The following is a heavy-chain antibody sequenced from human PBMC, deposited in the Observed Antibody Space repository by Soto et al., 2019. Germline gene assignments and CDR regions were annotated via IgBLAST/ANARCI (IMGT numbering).Heavy chain of an antibody. V-gene: IGHV4-59*01. CDR1: GGSISSYC. Sequence: SGTLSLTCTVSGGSISSYCWSWIRQPPGKGMERIGYIYYNGSTNYNPSLKSRVTISVDTSKNQFSLKLSSVTAADTAVYYCARDRPARASGYPLSPPYYYYVMDVWGQGTTVTVSS. J-gene: IGHJ6*02. CDR3: ARDRPARASGYPLSPPYYYYVMDV. CDR2: IYYNGST. D-gene: IGHD5-12*01.